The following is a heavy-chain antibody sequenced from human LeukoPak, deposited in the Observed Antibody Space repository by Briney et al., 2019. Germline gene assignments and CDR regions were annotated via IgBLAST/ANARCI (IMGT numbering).Heavy chain of an antibody. Sequence: SETLSLTCTVSGGSISSTSYYWGWIRQPPGRGLEWIGSIYSGGSASYNPSLKSRLTISVDTSKSQFSLKLSSVTAADTAVYYCARQSSNYYGSGSYRHFDYWGQGTLVTVSS. D-gene: IGHD3-10*01. V-gene: IGHV4-39*01. CDR3: ARQSSNYYGSGSYRHFDY. CDR1: GGSISSTSYY. CDR2: IYSGGSA. J-gene: IGHJ4*02.